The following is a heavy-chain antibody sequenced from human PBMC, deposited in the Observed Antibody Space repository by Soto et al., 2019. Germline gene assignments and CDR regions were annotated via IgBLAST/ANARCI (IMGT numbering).Heavy chain of an antibody. CDR3: ARDPNTIFGVVIRTEPFDY. CDR1: GFTFSSYA. J-gene: IGHJ4*02. D-gene: IGHD3-3*01. V-gene: IGHV3-30-3*01. Sequence: PGGSLRLSCAASGFTFSSYAMHWVRQAPGKGLEWVAVISYDGSNKYYADSVKGRFTISRDNSKNTLYLQMNGLRAEDTAVYYCARDPNTIFGVVIRTEPFDYWGQGTLVTVSS. CDR2: ISYDGSNK.